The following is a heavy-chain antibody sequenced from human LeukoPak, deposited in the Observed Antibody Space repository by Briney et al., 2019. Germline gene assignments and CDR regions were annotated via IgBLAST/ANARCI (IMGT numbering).Heavy chain of an antibody. D-gene: IGHD4-17*01. CDR2: ISSSGSTI. J-gene: IGHJ5*02. Sequence: PGGSLRLSCAASGFTFSSYEMNWVRQAPGKRLEWVSYISSSGSTIYYADSVKGRFTISRDNAKNSLYLQMNSLRAEDTAVYYCARAYLHDYGDYQWFDPWGQGTLVTVSS. V-gene: IGHV3-48*03. CDR3: ARAYLHDYGDYQWFDP. CDR1: GFTFSSYE.